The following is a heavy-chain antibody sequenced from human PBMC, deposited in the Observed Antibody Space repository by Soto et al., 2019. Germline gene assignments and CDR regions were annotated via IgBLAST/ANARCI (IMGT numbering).Heavy chain of an antibody. D-gene: IGHD3-9*01. Sequence: ASVKVSCKASGYTFTSYDINWVRQATGQGLEWMGWMSANSGNTNYAQKLQGRVTMTTDTSTSTAYMELRSLRSDDTAVYYCARTAVLRYFDWLLAEGYYFDYWGQGTLVTVS. V-gene: IGHV1-18*01. CDR1: GYTFTSYD. CDR3: ARTAVLRYFDWLLAEGYYFDY. J-gene: IGHJ4*02. CDR2: MSANSGNT.